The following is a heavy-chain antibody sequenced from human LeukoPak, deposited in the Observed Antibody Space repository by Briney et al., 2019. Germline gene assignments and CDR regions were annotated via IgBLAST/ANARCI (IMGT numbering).Heavy chain of an antibody. CDR2: ISSSSSYI. Sequence: PGGSLRLSCAASEFTFSSYSMNWVRQAPGKGLEWVSSISSSSSYIYYADSVKGRFTISRDNAKNSLYLQMNSLRAEDTAMYYCARARRDYGRSFDYWGQGTLVTVSS. D-gene: IGHD4-17*01. CDR1: EFTFSSYS. CDR3: ARARRDYGRSFDY. V-gene: IGHV3-21*01. J-gene: IGHJ4*02.